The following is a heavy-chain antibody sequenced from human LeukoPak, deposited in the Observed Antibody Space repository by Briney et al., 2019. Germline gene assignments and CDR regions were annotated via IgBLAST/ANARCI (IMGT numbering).Heavy chain of an antibody. Sequence: GASLRLSCAASGFIFSNYAMSWVRQAPGKGLEWVSAIGGRDGGTYYADSVEGRFTVSRDDPKNTLYLQMNTVRAEDTAVYYCAKWGDYDILTGYYVPDYWGQGTLVTVSS. V-gene: IGHV3-23*01. CDR1: GFIFSNYA. D-gene: IGHD3-9*01. CDR3: AKWGDYDILTGYYVPDY. J-gene: IGHJ4*02. CDR2: IGGRDGGT.